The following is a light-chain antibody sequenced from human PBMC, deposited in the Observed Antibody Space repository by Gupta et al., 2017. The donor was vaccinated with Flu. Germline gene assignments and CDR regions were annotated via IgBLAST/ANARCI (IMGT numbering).Light chain of an antibody. CDR2: STT. Sequence: NIGEVYDVQWYQQLPGPAPKLLIYSTTNRPSDVPDRFSGSRSGTSASLAISGLQAEDAADYYCQSYDNSLSALVFGGGTKLTVL. V-gene: IGLV1-40*01. J-gene: IGLJ2*01. CDR1: NIGEVYD. CDR3: QSYDNSLSALV.